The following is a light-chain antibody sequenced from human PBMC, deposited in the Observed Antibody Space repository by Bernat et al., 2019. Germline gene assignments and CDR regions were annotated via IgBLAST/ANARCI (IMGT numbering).Light chain of an antibody. CDR3: SAWDSSLSAWV. Sequence: QAGLSQPPSVSKGLRQTATLTCTGNSNNVGNQGAAWLQQHQGHPPKVLSYRNNYRPSGISERLSASRSANTASLTITGLQPEDEADYYCSAWDSSLSAWVFGGGTKLTVL. CDR2: RNN. J-gene: IGLJ3*02. CDR1: SNNVGNQG. V-gene: IGLV10-54*01.